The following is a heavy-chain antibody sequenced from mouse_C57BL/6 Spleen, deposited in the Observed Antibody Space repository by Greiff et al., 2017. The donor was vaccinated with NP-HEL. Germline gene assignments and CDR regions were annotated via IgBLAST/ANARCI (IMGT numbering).Heavy chain of an antibody. CDR3: SRSTMVTFDY. D-gene: IGHD2-2*01. CDR1: GYTFTDYY. V-gene: IGHV1-76*01. J-gene: IGHJ2*01. CDR2: IYPGSGNT. Sequence: VQLQQSGAELVRPGASVKLSCKASGYTFTDYYINWVKQRPGQGLEWIARIYPGSGNTYYNEKFKGKATLTAEKSSSTAYMQLSSLTSEDSAVYCCSRSTMVTFDYWGQGTTLTVSS.